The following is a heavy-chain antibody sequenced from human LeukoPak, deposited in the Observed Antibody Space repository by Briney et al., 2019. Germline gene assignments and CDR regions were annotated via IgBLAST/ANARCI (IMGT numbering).Heavy chain of an antibody. D-gene: IGHD3-22*01. CDR1: GFTFSSYA. V-gene: IGHV3-23*01. J-gene: IGHJ5*02. Sequence: GGYLRLSCTASGFTFSSYAMSWVRQAPGKGLEWVSAISGSGGSTYYADSVKGRFTISRDNPKNTLYLQMNSLRAEDTAVYYCAARRHYYDSSGYYFDPWGQGTLVTVSS. CDR3: AARRHYYDSSGYYFDP. CDR2: ISGSGGST.